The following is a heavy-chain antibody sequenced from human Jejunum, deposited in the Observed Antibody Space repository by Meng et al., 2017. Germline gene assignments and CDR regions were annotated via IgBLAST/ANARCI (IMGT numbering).Heavy chain of an antibody. CDR2: TYYRSKWNS. CDR1: GDNVSSKSAA. J-gene: IGHJ2*01. V-gene: IGHV6-1*01. Sequence: SCVISGDNVSSKSAAWNWIRQSPSRGLEWLGRTYYRSKWNSDYAESVKSRITISPDTSKNQFSLQLNSVTPEDTAVYYCASWRFDFWGRGTLVTVSS. CDR3: ASWRFDF.